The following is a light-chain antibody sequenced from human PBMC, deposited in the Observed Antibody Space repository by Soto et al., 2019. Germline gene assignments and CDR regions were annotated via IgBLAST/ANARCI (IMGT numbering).Light chain of an antibody. CDR1: TGAVTSGYY. J-gene: IGLJ2*01. CDR3: LIYYGGAQV. Sequence: QAVVTQEPSLTVSPGGTVTLTCASSTGAVTSGYYPNWFQQKPGQAPGALIYSTSNKHSWTPARFSGSLLGGKAALTLSGVQHEDEAEYYCLIYYGGAQVFGGGTKLTVL. CDR2: STS. V-gene: IGLV7-43*01.